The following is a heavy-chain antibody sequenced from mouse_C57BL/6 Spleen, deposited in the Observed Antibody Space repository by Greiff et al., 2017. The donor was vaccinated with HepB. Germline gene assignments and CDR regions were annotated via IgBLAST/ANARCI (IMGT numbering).Heavy chain of an antibody. Sequence: VKLQESGAELVRPGASVTLSCKASGYTFTDYEMHWVKQTPVHGLEWIGAIDPETGGTAYNQKFKGKAILTADKSSSTAYMELRSLTSEDSAVYYCTRSPTGTWDYYAMDYWGQGTSVTVSS. J-gene: IGHJ4*01. D-gene: IGHD4-1*02. CDR2: IDPETGGT. CDR3: TRSPTGTWDYYAMDY. CDR1: GYTFTDYE. V-gene: IGHV1-15*01.